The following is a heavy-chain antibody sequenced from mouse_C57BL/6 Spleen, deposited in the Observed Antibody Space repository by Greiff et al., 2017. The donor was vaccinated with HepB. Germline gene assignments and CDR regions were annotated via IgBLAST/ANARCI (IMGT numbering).Heavy chain of an antibody. Sequence: QVQLQQSGAELARPGASVKLSCKASGYTFTSYGISWVKQRTGQGLEWIGEIYPRSGNTYYNEKFKGKATLTADKSSSTAYMELRSLTSEDYAVYFCARQYDDDLNYYAMDYWGQGTSVTVSS. CDR2: IYPRSGNT. J-gene: IGHJ4*01. CDR1: GYTFTSYG. CDR3: ARQYDDDLNYYAMDY. D-gene: IGHD2-4*01. V-gene: IGHV1-81*01.